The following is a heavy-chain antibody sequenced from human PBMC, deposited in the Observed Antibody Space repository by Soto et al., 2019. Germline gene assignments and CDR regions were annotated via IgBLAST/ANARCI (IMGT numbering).Heavy chain of an antibody. J-gene: IGHJ6*02. CDR3: ARGSSIAGLYYGMDV. Sequence: SSETLSLTCTVSGGSISSYYWSWIRQPPGKGLEWIGYNYYSGITHYNPSLKSRVIIALETSKNQFSLKLSSVTAADTAVYYCARGSSIAGLYYGMDVWGQGTTVTVSS. CDR1: GGSISSYY. CDR2: NYYSGIT. V-gene: IGHV4-59*12. D-gene: IGHD6-6*01.